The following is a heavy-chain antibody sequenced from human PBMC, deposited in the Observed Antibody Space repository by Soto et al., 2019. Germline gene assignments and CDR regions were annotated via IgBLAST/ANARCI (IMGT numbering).Heavy chain of an antibody. D-gene: IGHD2-2*01. J-gene: IGHJ5*02. V-gene: IGHV3-33*01. CDR2: MWAGGRKE. CDR3: ARDIDTSSHFGWFDP. Sequence: GFLRLLFLTVGFNFGYLGIHWVRQAPGKGLEWVAVMWAGGRKENYADSVKGRFTMSRDLSKNTLYLQMDSLRAEDTAVYYCARDIDTSSHFGWFDPWGQGTLVTVSS. CDR1: GFNFGYLG.